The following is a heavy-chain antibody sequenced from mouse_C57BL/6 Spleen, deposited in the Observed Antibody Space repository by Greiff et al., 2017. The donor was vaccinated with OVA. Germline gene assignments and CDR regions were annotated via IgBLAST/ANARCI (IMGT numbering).Heavy chain of an antibody. CDR3: ARGAYDYDGTAGYYAMDY. Sequence: VQLKQSGPELVKPGASVKISCKASGYSFTGYYMNWVKQSPEKSLEWIGEINPSTGGTTYNQKFKAKATLTVDKSSSTAYMQLKSLTFEDSAVYSCARGAYDYDGTAGYYAMDYWGQGTSVTVSS. V-gene: IGHV1-42*01. CDR1: GYSFTGYY. D-gene: IGHD2-4*01. CDR2: INPSTGGT. J-gene: IGHJ4*01.